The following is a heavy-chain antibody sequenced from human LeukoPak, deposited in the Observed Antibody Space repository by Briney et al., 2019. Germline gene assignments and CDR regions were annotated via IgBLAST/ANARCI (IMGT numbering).Heavy chain of an antibody. Sequence: GASVKVSCKASGGTFSSNAISWVRQAPGQGLEWMGGIIPIFGTANYAQKFQGRVTITADESTSTAYMELSSLRSEDTAVYYCAYSSGWYKAFDYWGQGTLVTVSS. D-gene: IGHD6-19*01. V-gene: IGHV1-69*13. CDR1: GGTFSSNA. CDR2: IIPIFGTA. J-gene: IGHJ4*02. CDR3: AYSSGWYKAFDY.